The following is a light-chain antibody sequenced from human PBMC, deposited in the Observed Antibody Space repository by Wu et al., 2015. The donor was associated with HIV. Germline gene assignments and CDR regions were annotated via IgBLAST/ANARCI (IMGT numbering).Light chain of an antibody. V-gene: IGKV3-20*01. CDR3: QHYGSSPT. Sequence: EIVLTQSPGTLSLSPGERATLSCRASQSVSSSYLAWYQQKPGQAPRLLIYGASSRATGIPDRFSGSRSGTDFTLTISRLEPEDFEVYYCQHYGSSPTFGQGTKVEIK. CDR1: QSVSSSY. J-gene: IGKJ1*01. CDR2: GAS.